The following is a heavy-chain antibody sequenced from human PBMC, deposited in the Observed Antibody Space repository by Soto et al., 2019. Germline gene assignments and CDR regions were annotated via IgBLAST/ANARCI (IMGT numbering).Heavy chain of an antibody. D-gene: IGHD3-3*01. CDR3: ARDTSLKMYDFWSGYAGAFDI. J-gene: IGHJ3*02. V-gene: IGHV3-33*01. CDR2: IWYDGSNK. CDR1: GFTFSSYG. Sequence: GGSLRLSCAASGFTFSSYGMHWVRQAPGKGLEWVAVIWYDGSNKYYADSVKGRFTISRDNSKNTLYLQMNSLRAEDTAVYYCARDTSLKMYDFWSGYAGAFDIWGQGTMVTVSS.